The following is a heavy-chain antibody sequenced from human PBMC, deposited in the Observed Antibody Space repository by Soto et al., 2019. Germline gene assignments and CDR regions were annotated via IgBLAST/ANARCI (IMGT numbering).Heavy chain of an antibody. J-gene: IGHJ6*02. Sequence: VGSLRLSCAVSGLTFSSYWMDWVRQAPGKGLVWVSRINSDASSTIYADSVKGRFTISRDNAKSTLYLQMNSLRAEDTAVYYCARFRRGWSPHGMDVWGQGTTVTVSS. CDR1: GLTFSSYW. D-gene: IGHD6-19*01. V-gene: IGHV3-74*01. CDR3: ARFRRGWSPHGMDV. CDR2: INSDASST.